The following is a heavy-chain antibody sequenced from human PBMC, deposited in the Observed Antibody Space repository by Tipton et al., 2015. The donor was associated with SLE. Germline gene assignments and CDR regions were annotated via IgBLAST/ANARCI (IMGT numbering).Heavy chain of an antibody. J-gene: IGHJ4*02. Sequence: TLSLTCSVSGGSTTRFYWTWIRQPPGKGLEWIGYIHYSGRTSYNPSLKSRVTLSEDPSKNQISLKLRSVTTADTAVYYCASSPGVTLFRVVTYFDLWGQGILVTVSS. CDR2: IHYSGRT. CDR3: ASSPGVTLFRVVTYFDL. D-gene: IGHD3-3*01. V-gene: IGHV4-59*07. CDR1: GGSTTRFY.